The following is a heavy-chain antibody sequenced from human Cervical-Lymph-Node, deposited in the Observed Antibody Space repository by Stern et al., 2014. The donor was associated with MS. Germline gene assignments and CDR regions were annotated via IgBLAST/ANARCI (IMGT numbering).Heavy chain of an antibody. CDR3: ARDDGYCSGGTCPNWFDP. D-gene: IGHD2-15*01. CDR2: IYYSGST. J-gene: IGHJ5*02. CDR1: GGSITSGDYY. V-gene: IGHV4-31*03. Sequence: QLQLQESGPGLVKPSETLSLTCTVSGGSITSGDYYWSWIRQHPGTGLEWIGYIYYSGSTYYNPSLKSRVTISLDTSKNQFSLKLSAVTPADTAVYYCARDDGYCSGGTCPNWFDPWGQGTLVTVSS.